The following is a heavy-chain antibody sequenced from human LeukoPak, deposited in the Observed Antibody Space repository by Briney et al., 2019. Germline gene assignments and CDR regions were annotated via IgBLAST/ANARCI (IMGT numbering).Heavy chain of an antibody. CDR3: TRGLKGNYYSGMGTYRWFAP. CDR1: GYTFTSYG. Sequence: ASVKVSCKASGYTFTSYGISWVRQAPGQGLEWMGWISAYNGNTNYAQKLQGRVTITTDASISTVYMELSSLRSDDTAVYYCTRGLKGNYYSGMGTYRWFAPWGQGTLVTVSS. CDR2: ISAYNGNT. V-gene: IGHV1-18*01. D-gene: IGHD3-22*01. J-gene: IGHJ5*02.